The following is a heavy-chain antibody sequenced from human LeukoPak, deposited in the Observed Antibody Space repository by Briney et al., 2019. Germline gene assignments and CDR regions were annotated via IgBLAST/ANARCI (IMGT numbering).Heavy chain of an antibody. V-gene: IGHV3-48*03. Sequence: GGSLRLSCAASVFTFSSYEMNWVRQAPGKGLEWVSYISSSGSTIYYADSVKGRFTISRDNAKNSLYLQMNSLRAEDTAVYYCARDLGDFWSGYYYYYYYGMDVWGQGTTVTVSS. CDR1: VFTFSSYE. J-gene: IGHJ6*02. CDR2: ISSSGSTI. CDR3: ARDLGDFWSGYYYYYYYGMDV. D-gene: IGHD3-3*01.